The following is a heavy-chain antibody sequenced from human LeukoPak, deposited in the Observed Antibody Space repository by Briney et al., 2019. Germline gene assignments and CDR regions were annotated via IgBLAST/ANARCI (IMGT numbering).Heavy chain of an antibody. J-gene: IGHJ4*02. D-gene: IGHD4-17*01. Sequence: PSETLSLTCTVSGGSISSGDYYWSWIRQPPGKGLEWIGYIYYSGSTNYNPSLKSRVTISVDTSKNQFSLKLSSVTAADTAVYYCARQKNGDYTDYWGQGTLVTVSS. CDR2: IYYSGST. CDR3: ARQKNGDYTDY. CDR1: GGSISSGDYY. V-gene: IGHV4-61*08.